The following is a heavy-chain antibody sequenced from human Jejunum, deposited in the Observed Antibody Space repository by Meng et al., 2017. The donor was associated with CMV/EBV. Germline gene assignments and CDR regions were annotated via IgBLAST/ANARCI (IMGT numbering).Heavy chain of an antibody. CDR3: AKSRPGWYRYFDF. CDR2: MGGSGGDT. J-gene: IGHJ2*01. D-gene: IGHD2-15*01. CDR1: GCGVRNYA. Sequence: AAHGCGVRNYAMSGVRQAPGKGLEWVSVMGGSGGDTYYADSVKGRFTISRDNSRNTLYLQMNSLTAEDTAIYYCAKSRPGWYRYFDFWGRGTLVTVSS. V-gene: IGHV3-23*01.